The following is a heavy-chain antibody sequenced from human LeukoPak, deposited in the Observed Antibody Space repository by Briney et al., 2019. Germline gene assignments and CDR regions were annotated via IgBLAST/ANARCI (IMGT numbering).Heavy chain of an antibody. CDR3: ATSYSSSSGLNY. J-gene: IGHJ4*02. CDR1: GYTFTDYY. CDR2: VDPEDGET. V-gene: IGHV1-69-2*01. D-gene: IGHD6-6*01. Sequence: ASVKISCKASGYTFTDYYMHWVHQAPGKGLEWMGRVDPEDGETIYAEKFQGRVTITADTSTDTAYMELSSMRSEDAAVYYCATSYSSSSGLNYWGQGTLVTVSS.